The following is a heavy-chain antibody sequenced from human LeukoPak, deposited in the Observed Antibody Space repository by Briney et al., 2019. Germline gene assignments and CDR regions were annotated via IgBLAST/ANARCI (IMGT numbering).Heavy chain of an antibody. V-gene: IGHV1-24*01. D-gene: IGHD1-26*01. CDR3: ATDHVGATDY. J-gene: IGHJ4*02. Sequence: GASVKVSCKVSGYTLTELSMHLVRQAPGTGLEWMGGFDPEDGETIYAQKFQGRVTMTEDTSTDTAYMELSSLSSEDTAVYYCATDHVGATDYWGQGTLVTVSS. CDR2: FDPEDGET. CDR1: GYTLTELS.